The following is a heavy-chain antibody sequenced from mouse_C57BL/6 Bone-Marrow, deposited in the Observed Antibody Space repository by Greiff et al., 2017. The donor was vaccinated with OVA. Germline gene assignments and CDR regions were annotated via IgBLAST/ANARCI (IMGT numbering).Heavy chain of an antibody. Sequence: EVKLVESGGGLVQPGGSLKLSCAASGFTFSDYGMAWVRQAPRQGPEWVAFISNLAYSIYYADTVTGRFTLSRENAKNTLYLELSSLRSEDTAMYYCARRYGSRDYYAMDYWGQGTSVTVSS. CDR1: GFTFSDYG. V-gene: IGHV5-15*01. J-gene: IGHJ4*01. CDR2: ISNLAYSI. CDR3: ARRYGSRDYYAMDY. D-gene: IGHD1-1*01.